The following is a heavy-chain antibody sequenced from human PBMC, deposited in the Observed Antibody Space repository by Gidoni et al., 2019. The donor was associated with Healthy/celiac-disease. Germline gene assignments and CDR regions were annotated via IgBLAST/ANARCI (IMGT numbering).Heavy chain of an antibody. V-gene: IGHV1-2*02. CDR1: GYTFTGSH. D-gene: IGHD2-21*02. CDR2: INPNMGGT. Sequence: QVQLVQSGAEVKKPGASGQVSCKASGYTFTGSHMTWVRQAPGQGLEWMGWINPNMGGTTYAQKFQGRVTMTRDTSISTAYMELCRLRSDDTAVYYCASLSPDFSSVVTAISGAFDIWGQGTMVTVSS. CDR3: ASLSPDFSSVVTAISGAFDI. J-gene: IGHJ3*02.